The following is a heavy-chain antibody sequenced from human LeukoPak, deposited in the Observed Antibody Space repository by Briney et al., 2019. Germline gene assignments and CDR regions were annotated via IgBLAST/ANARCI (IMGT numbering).Heavy chain of an antibody. CDR2: IYYSGST. Sequence: SETLSLTCTVSGGPISSGGYYWSWIRQHPGKGLEWIGYIYYSGSTYYNPSLKSRVTISVDTSKNQFSLKLSSVTAADTAVYYCARDRIAAAGTIDPWGQGTLVTVSS. CDR1: GGPISSGGYY. CDR3: ARDRIAAAGTIDP. D-gene: IGHD6-13*01. J-gene: IGHJ5*02. V-gene: IGHV4-31*03.